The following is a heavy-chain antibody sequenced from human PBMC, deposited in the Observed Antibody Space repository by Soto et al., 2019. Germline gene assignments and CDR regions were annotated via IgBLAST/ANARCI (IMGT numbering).Heavy chain of an antibody. V-gene: IGHV3-33*01. J-gene: IGHJ4*02. D-gene: IGHD3-22*01. CDR2: IWYDGSNK. CDR3: AREGLVVPRPLDY. Sequence: GGSLRLSCAASGFTFSSYGMHWVRQAPGKGLEWVAVIWYDGSNKYYADSVKGRFTISRDNSKNTLYLQMNSLRAEDTAVYYCAREGLVVPRPLDYWGQGTLVTVSS. CDR1: GFTFSSYG.